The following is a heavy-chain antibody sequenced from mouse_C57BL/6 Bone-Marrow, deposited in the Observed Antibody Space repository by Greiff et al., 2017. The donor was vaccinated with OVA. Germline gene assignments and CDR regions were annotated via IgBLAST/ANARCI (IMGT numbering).Heavy chain of an antibody. Sequence: EVQRVESGGSLVQPGESLKLSCESNEYEFPSHDMSWVRKTPEKRLELVAAINSDGGSTYYPDTMERRFIISRDNTKKTPYLQRSSLRSEDTAVYCGARQGSNYGYFDVWGTGTTVTVSS. J-gene: IGHJ1*03. CDR1: EYEFPSHD. CDR3: ARQGSNYGYFDV. D-gene: IGHD2-5*01. V-gene: IGHV5-2*01. CDR2: INSDGGST.